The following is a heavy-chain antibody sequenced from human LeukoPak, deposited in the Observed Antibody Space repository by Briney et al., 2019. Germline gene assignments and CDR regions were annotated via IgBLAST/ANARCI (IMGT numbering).Heavy chain of an antibody. Sequence: GGSLRLSCAASGFTFNIYGMNWVRQAPGKGLEWVSGIGGVGSHTYYADSVKGRFTISRDNSKNSFYLQMNTLRVGDTAVYYCVRGAAIGFDPWGQGTLVTVSS. CDR1: GFTFNIYG. J-gene: IGHJ5*02. CDR2: IGGVGSHT. D-gene: IGHD2-2*02. CDR3: VRGAAIGFDP. V-gene: IGHV3-23*01.